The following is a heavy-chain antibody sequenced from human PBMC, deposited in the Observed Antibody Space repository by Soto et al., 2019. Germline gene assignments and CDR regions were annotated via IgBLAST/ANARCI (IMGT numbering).Heavy chain of an antibody. J-gene: IGHJ5*02. CDR2: IYHRGNT. CDR1: GGSISSGGYS. Sequence: SETLSLNCDVSGGSISSGGYSWSWIRQPPGKGLEWIEYIYHRGNTYYNPSLKSRVTFSLDRAKNQFSLRLGSVTAADTAVYYCASTIYTLKAGSRCFDPCGQRTLLTVSS. D-gene: IGHD3-16*01. CDR3: ASTIYTLKAGSRCFDP. V-gene: IGHV4-30-2*01.